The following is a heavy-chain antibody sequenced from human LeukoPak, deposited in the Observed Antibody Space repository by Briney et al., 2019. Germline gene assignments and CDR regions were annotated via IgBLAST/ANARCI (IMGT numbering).Heavy chain of an antibody. CDR3: AKDPISSIAALFDP. Sequence: GGSLRLSCAASGFTFSSYAMSWVRQAPGKGLEWVSAISGSGGSTYYADPVKGRFTISRDNSKNTLYLQMNSLRAEDTAVYYCAKDPISSIAALFDPWGQGTLVTVSS. D-gene: IGHD6-6*01. CDR1: GFTFSSYA. CDR2: ISGSGGST. J-gene: IGHJ5*02. V-gene: IGHV3-23*01.